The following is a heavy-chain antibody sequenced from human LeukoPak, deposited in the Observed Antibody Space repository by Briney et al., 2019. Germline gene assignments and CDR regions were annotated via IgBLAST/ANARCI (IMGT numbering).Heavy chain of an antibody. Sequence: SETLSLTCTVSGGSISSGGYYWGWIRQHPGKGLEWIGYIYYSGSTYYNPSLKSRVTISVDTSKNQFSLKLSSVTAADTAVYYCASLLLYYYDSSGLGPSSWGQGTLVTVSS. CDR1: GGSISSGGYY. J-gene: IGHJ5*02. CDR3: ASLLLYYYDSSGLGPSS. D-gene: IGHD3-22*01. CDR2: IYYSGST. V-gene: IGHV4-31*03.